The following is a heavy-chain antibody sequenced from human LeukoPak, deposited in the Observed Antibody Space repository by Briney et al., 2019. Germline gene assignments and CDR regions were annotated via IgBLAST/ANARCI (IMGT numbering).Heavy chain of an antibody. Sequence: ASVKVSCKASGYTFIGYYMHWVRQAPGQGLEWMGWINPNSGGTYYTQKFQGRVTMTRDTSTSTAYMELRSLGSDDTAVYYCARVQLERSGEPFDYWGQGTLVTVSS. J-gene: IGHJ4*02. CDR1: GYTFIGYY. CDR3: ARVQLERSGEPFDY. D-gene: IGHD1-1*01. V-gene: IGHV1-2*02. CDR2: INPNSGGT.